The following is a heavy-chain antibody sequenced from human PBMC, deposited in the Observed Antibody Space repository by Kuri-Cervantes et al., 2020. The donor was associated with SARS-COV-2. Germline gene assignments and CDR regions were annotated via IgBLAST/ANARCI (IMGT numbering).Heavy chain of an antibody. CDR3: ARGGSWGASSWSNSYFDL. CDR2: IYYSGST. D-gene: IGHD6-13*01. CDR1: GGSISSSSYY. Sequence: SETLSLTCTVSGGSISSSSYYWGWIRQPPGKGLEWIGSIYYSGSTYYNPSLKSRVTISVDTSKNQFSLKLTSVTAADTGVYFCARGGSWGASSWSNSYFDLWGRGTLVTVSS. V-gene: IGHV4-39*01. J-gene: IGHJ2*01.